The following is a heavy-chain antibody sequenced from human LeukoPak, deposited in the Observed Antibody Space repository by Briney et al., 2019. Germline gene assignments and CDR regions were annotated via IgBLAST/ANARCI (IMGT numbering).Heavy chain of an antibody. CDR1: GYTFSSYD. CDR3: ARVIAAAGQLADY. J-gene: IGHJ4*02. V-gene: IGHV1-18*01. CDR2: ISAYNGNT. D-gene: IGHD6-13*01. Sequence: GASVKVSCKASGYTFSSYDINWVRQAPGQGLEWMGWISAYNGNTNYAQKLQGRVTMTTDTSTSTAYMELRSLRSDDTAVYYCARVIAAAGQLADYWGQGTLVTVSS.